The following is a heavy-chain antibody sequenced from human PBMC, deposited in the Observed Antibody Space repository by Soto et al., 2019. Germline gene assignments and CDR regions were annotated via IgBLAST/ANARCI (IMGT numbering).Heavy chain of an antibody. D-gene: IGHD2-2*01. CDR3: ARSSTRYCSMTSCYAGPPNNFDF. Sequence: SVKVSCKASGGTFSSYTISWVRQAPGQGLEWMGRIIPILGIANYAQKFQGRVTITADKSTSTAYMELSSLRSEDTAVYYCARSSTRYCSMTSCYAGPPNNFDFWGQGTRVTVAS. CDR2: IIPILGIA. V-gene: IGHV1-69*02. J-gene: IGHJ4*02. CDR1: GGTFSSYT.